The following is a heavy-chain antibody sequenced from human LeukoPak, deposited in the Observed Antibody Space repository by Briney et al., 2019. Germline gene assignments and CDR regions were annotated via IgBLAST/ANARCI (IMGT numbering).Heavy chain of an antibody. CDR1: GFTFSGSA. J-gene: IGHJ4*02. D-gene: IGHD3-10*01. CDR2: IRSKANSYAT. Sequence: GGSLRLSCAASGFTFSGSAMHWVRQASGQGLEWVGRIRSKANSYATAYAASVKGRFTISRDDSKNTAYLQMNSLKTEDTAVYYCTSTQTVRGVRDYWGQGTLVTVSS. V-gene: IGHV3-73*01. CDR3: TSTQTVRGVRDY.